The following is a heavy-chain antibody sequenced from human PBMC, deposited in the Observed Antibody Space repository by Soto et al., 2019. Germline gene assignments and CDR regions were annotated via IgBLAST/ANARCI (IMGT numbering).Heavy chain of an antibody. CDR2: ISYDGSNK. CDR3: AKDPGGAAYYFDY. V-gene: IGHV3-30*18. Sequence: VQLVESGGGLVRPGGSLRLSCATSGFTFSSYGMHWVRQAPGKGLEWVAVISYDGSNKYYADSVKGRFTISRDNSKNTLYLQMNSLRAEDTAVYYCAKDPGGAAYYFDYWGQGTLVTVSS. J-gene: IGHJ4*02. D-gene: IGHD3-16*01. CDR1: GFTFSSYG.